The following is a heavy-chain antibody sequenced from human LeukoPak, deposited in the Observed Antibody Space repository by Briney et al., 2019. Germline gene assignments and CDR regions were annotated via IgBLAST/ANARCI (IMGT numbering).Heavy chain of an antibody. CDR2: IRSKIYGGTT. CDR1: GFTFGDYA. CDR3: TRDQYSSGWYDILFDY. Sequence: GGSLRLSCTASGFTFGDYAMSWFRQAPGKGLEWVGFIRSKIYGGTTEYAASVRGRFTISRDDSKSIAYLQMNSLKTEDTAVYYCTRDQYSSGWYDILFDYWGQGTLVTVSS. D-gene: IGHD6-19*01. V-gene: IGHV3-49*03. J-gene: IGHJ4*02.